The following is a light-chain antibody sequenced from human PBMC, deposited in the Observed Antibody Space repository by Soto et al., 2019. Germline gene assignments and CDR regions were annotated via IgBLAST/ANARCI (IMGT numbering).Light chain of an antibody. Sequence: QPVLTQPPSVSGAPGQRVTISCTGSSSNIGAGYDVHWYQQLPGTAPKLLIFDRINRPSGVPDRFSGSKSGSSASLAITGLQAEDEADYYCQSFDYTLSGVVFGGGTKLTVL. CDR2: DRI. J-gene: IGLJ2*01. V-gene: IGLV1-40*01. CDR3: QSFDYTLSGVV. CDR1: SSNIGAGYD.